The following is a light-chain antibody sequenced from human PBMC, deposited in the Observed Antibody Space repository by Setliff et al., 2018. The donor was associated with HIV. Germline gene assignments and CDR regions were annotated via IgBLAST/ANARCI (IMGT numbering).Light chain of an antibody. CDR1: SSDVGGYNY. V-gene: IGLV2-14*01. J-gene: IGLJ1*01. CDR2: DVS. Sequence: QSVLPQPASVSGSPGQSITISCTGTSSDVGGYNYVSWYQHHPGKAPKLMIYDVSNRPSGVSNHFSGSKSGNTASLTISGLQAEDEADYYCSSYTSSNTFYVFGTGTKVTVL. CDR3: SSYTSSNTFYV.